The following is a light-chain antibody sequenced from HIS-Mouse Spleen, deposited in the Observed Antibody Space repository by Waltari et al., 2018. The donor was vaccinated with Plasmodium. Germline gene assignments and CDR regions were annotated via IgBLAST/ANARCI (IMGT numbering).Light chain of an antibody. CDR3: YSAADNNLV. CDR2: KDM. V-gene: IGLV3-27*01. CDR1: VLAQTY. Sequence: SYALTQPSSVSVSPGQTARIPCYGDVLAQTYERWFQTKPGQAPVLVIYKDMERPSGVPERFSGSSSETTVTLTISVAQVEDEADYYCYSAADNNLVFGGGTKLTVL. J-gene: IGLJ3*02.